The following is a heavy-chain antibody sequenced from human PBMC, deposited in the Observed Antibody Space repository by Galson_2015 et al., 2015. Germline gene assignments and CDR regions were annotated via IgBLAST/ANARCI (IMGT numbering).Heavy chain of an antibody. J-gene: IGHJ4*02. CDR1: GYTFSYYH. V-gene: IGHV1-46*01. CDR3: ARETSATGYGDH. Sequence: SVKVSCKASGYTFSYYHIHWVRQAPGRGLEWMGIVTPGSGATSYAEKFQGRVIMTGDMSTTTAFPELSSLRSDDTALYYCARETSATGYGDHWGQGTLVTVSS. D-gene: IGHD5-12*01. CDR2: VTPGSGAT.